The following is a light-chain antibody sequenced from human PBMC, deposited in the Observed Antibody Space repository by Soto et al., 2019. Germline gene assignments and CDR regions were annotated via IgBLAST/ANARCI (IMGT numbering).Light chain of an antibody. CDR3: MIWPTGASV. V-gene: IGLV5-45*03. CDR2: YNSDSNK. Sequence: QPVLTQPYSLSASPGTSASLTCTLRSGISVGSYTIYWYQQKPGSPPQYLLRYNSDSNKHQGYGVPRRFSGSKDASANAGIFLISGLQSEDEADYYWMIWPTGASVFGGGTTVPVL. J-gene: IGLJ2*01. CDR1: SGISVGSYT.